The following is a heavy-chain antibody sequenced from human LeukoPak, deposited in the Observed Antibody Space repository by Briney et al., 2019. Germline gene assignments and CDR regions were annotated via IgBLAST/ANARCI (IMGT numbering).Heavy chain of an antibody. Sequence: PGGSLRLSCAGSAFTFSNNWVHCVRHPPGKELVWVSRINEDGSRTDYADFVKGRFTISRDNAKNTLYLQMNSLSAEDTAMYYCARSMSGSRELWGQGTLVSVSP. J-gene: IGHJ4*02. V-gene: IGHV3-74*01. CDR3: ARSMSGSREL. D-gene: IGHD2-15*01. CDR1: AFTFSNNW. CDR2: INEDGSRT.